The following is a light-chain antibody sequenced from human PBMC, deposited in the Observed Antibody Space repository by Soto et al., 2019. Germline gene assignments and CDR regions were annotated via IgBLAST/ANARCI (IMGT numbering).Light chain of an antibody. CDR1: QSINNK. V-gene: IGKV3-15*01. CDR3: QQYNNWPHT. Sequence: EIVMTQSPATLSVSPGERVTLSCRASQSINNKVAWYQQKPGQAPRLLIYGASTRATGISARFSGSGSGTDFTLTISSLQSEDFAVYYCQQYNNWPHTFGQGTKVDIK. J-gene: IGKJ2*01. CDR2: GAS.